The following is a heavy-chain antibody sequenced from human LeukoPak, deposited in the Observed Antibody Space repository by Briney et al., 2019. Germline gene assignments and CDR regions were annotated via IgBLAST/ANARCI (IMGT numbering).Heavy chain of an antibody. V-gene: IGHV4-34*01. D-gene: IGHD3-22*01. CDR3: ARGPGYYDSSGYYSYYFDY. CDR1: GGYFSGYY. CDR2: INHSGST. J-gene: IGHJ4*02. Sequence: SETLSLTCDVYGGYFSGYYWSWIRQHPGKGLEWIGEINHSGSTNYNPSLQRRVTISVDTSKNQFSLKLSSVTAADTAVYCCARGPGYYDSSGYYSYYFDYWGQGTLVTVSS.